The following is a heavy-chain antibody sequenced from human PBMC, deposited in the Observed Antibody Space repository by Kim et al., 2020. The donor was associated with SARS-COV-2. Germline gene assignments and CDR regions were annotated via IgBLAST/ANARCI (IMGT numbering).Heavy chain of an antibody. J-gene: IGHJ6*02. CDR1: GFTFMNYA. CDR2: ISGSGGST. D-gene: IGHD3-10*01. Sequence: GGSLRLSCDASGFTFMNYAMTWVRQAPGKGLEWVAAISGSGGSTDYVHSVKGRFTISRDTSKEIVYLQMSSLRAEDTAVYFCAKSVGEYYYYYGLDVWGQGTTVIVSS. V-gene: IGHV3-23*01. CDR3: AKSVGEYYYYYGLDV.